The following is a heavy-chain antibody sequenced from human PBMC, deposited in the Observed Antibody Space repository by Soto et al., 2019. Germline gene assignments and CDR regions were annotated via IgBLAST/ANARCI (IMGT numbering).Heavy chain of an antibody. J-gene: IGHJ4*02. CDR2: IYFNGNT. CDR3: ASVTFGGIVLAH. D-gene: IGHD3-16*01. Sequence: SETLSLTCTFSASSFSKYYLTWIRQSPGKGLEWIGYIYFNGNTNYNPSLKRRVTMSIDTSKKQFSLNLSSVTAADTAVYYCASVTFGGIVLAHWGQGALVTSPQ. CDR1: ASSFSKYY. V-gene: IGHV4-59*01.